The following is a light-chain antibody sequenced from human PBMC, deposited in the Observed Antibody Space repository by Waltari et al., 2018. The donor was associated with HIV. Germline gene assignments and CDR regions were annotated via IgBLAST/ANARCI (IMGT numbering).Light chain of an antibody. Sequence: SYQLTQPPSVSVSPGQKARVTCSGDVLARESTSWYQQKAGQVPVLLIYKDSERPSGIPERFSGSSSGTTVTLAIFGVQPEDEADYYCQSSDTNGTYVFGSGTKVTVL. V-gene: IGLV3-25*03. CDR2: KDS. CDR1: VLARES. J-gene: IGLJ1*01. CDR3: QSSDTNGTYV.